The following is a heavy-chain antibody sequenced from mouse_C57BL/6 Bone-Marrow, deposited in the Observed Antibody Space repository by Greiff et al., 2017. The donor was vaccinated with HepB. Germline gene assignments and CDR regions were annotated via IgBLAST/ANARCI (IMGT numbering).Heavy chain of an antibody. CDR1: GFNIKNTY. Sequence: VHVKQSVAELVRPGASVKLSCTASGFNIKNTYMHWVKQRPEQGLEWIGRIDPANGNTKYAPKFQGKATITADTSSNTAYLQLSSLTSEDTAIYYCASRSYYYGSSSWYFDVWGTGTTVTVSS. CDR3: ASRSYYYGSSSWYFDV. D-gene: IGHD1-1*01. CDR2: IDPANGNT. J-gene: IGHJ1*03. V-gene: IGHV14-3*01.